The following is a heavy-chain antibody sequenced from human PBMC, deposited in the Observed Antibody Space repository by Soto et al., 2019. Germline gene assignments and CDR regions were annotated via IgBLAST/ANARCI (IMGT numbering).Heavy chain of an antibody. CDR3: AKRRALCNNLFFDR. D-gene: IGHD2-8*01. CDR2: LYWNDDE. CDR1: GFSINTGGVG. Sequence: QITLKESGPTLVKPTETLTLTCTLSGFSINTGGVGVGWIRQPPGKAPEWLALLYWNDDEWYSPSLRYRLSVTQDTSKKQVVLTMTHMNPADTGTYYCAKRRALCNNLFFDRCGQGALVTVSS. V-gene: IGHV2-5*01. J-gene: IGHJ4*02.